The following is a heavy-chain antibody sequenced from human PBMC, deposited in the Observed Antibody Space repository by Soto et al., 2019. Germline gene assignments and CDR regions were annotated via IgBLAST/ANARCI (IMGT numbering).Heavy chain of an antibody. V-gene: IGHV4-34*01. J-gene: IGHJ4*02. CDR1: GGSFSGYY. Sequence: SETLSLTCAVYGGSFSGYYWSWIRQPPGKGLEWIGEINHSGSTNYNPSLKSRVTISVDTSKNQFSLKLSSVTAADTAVYYCARGGYCSSTSCYDYWGQGTLGTVSS. CDR2: INHSGST. CDR3: ARGGYCSSTSCYDY. D-gene: IGHD2-2*01.